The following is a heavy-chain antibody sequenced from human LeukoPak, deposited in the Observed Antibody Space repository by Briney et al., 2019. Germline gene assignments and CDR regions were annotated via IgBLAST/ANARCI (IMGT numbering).Heavy chain of an antibody. Sequence: GRSLRLSCAASGFNFSRYAMHWVRQAPGKGLEWVAVIPHDGSNKYYADSVKGRFTISRGNSKNTLYLQMNSLRAEDTAVYYCARSRLIRRGNWFDPWGQGTLVTVSS. CDR1: GFNFSRYA. V-gene: IGHV3-30*04. J-gene: IGHJ5*02. CDR2: IPHDGSNK. CDR3: ARSRLIRRGNWFDP. D-gene: IGHD2-21*02.